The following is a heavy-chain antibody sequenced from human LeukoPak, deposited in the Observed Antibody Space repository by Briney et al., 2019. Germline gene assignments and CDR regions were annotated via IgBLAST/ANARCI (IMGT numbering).Heavy chain of an antibody. D-gene: IGHD2-15*01. Sequence: GGCLRLSCAASGFTFSSYSMNWVRQAPGKGLEWVSSISSSSSYIYYADSVKGRFTISRDNAKNSLYLQMNSLRAEDTAVYYCARVPHLEDFGFDYWGQGTLVTVSS. CDR2: ISSSSSYI. CDR3: ARVPHLEDFGFDY. CDR1: GFTFSSYS. J-gene: IGHJ4*02. V-gene: IGHV3-21*01.